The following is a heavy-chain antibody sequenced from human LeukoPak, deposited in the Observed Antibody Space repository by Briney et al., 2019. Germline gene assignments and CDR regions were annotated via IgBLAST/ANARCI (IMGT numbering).Heavy chain of an antibody. J-gene: IGHJ5*02. CDR3: AGREPLLNWFDP. V-gene: IGHV4-38-2*02. CDR1: GYSISSGYY. D-gene: IGHD1-26*01. CDR2: IYHSGST. Sequence: SETLSLTCTVSGYSISSGYYWGWIRQPPGKGLEWIGSIYHSGSTYYNPSLKSRVTISVDTSKNQFSLKLSSVTAADTAVYYCAGREPLLNWFDPWGQGTLVTVSS.